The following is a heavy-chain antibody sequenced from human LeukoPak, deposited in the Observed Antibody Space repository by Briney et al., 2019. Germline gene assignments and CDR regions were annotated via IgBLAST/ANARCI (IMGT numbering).Heavy chain of an antibody. Sequence: GGSLRLSCAASGFTFSSYAMTWVRQAPGKGLEWVSAISGSGGSTYYADSVKGRFTISRDNSKNTLYLQMNSLRAEDTAVYYCAKEPGPYSSSWYSLDYWGQGTLVTVSS. D-gene: IGHD6-13*01. V-gene: IGHV3-23*01. CDR3: AKEPGPYSSSWYSLDY. J-gene: IGHJ4*02. CDR1: GFTFSSYA. CDR2: ISGSGGST.